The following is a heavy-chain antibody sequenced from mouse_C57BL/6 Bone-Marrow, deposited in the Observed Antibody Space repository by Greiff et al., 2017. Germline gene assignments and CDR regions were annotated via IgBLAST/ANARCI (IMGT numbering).Heavy chain of an antibody. Sequence: VHVKQSGPELVKPGASVKISCKASGYSFTGYYMNWVMQSPEKSLEWIGEINPSTGGTTYNQKFKAKATLTVDKSSSTAYMQLQRLTSEDSAVCYCARLEKGTGYAMDYGGRGTAVTVSA. V-gene: IGHV1-42*01. J-gene: IGHJ4*01. CDR3: ARLEKGTGYAMDY. CDR2: INPSTGGT. CDR1: GYSFTGYY.